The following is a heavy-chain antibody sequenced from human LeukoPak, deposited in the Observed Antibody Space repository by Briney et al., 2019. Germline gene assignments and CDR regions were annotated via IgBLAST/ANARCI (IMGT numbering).Heavy chain of an antibody. CDR2: INSDGINT. D-gene: IGHD6-13*01. CDR1: GFIFSNYW. J-gene: IGHJ6*03. Sequence: GSLTLSCVASGFIFSNYWMHWVRPAPGKGLVWVSRINSDGINTSYADSVKGRFTISRDKSKNTLYLQMNSLRAGDTAVYYCAKVSAAAGTSYYYMDVWGKGTTVTISS. CDR3: AKVSAAAGTSYYYMDV. V-gene: IGHV3-74*01.